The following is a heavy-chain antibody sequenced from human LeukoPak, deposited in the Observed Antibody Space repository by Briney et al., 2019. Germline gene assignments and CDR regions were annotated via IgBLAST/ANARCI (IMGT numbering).Heavy chain of an antibody. CDR2: INHSGST. CDR1: GGSFSGYY. D-gene: IGHD3-10*01. Sequence: SETLSLTCAVYGGSFSGYYWSWIRQPPGKGLEWIGEINHSGSTNYNPSLKSRVTISVDTSKNQFSLKLSSVTAADTAVYYCARDQGLTYYYGSGSYIVGYFDYWGQGTLVTVSS. V-gene: IGHV4-34*01. CDR3: ARDQGLTYYYGSGSYIVGYFDY. J-gene: IGHJ4*02.